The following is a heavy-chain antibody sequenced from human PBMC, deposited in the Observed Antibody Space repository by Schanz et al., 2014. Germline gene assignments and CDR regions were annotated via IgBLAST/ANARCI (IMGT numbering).Heavy chain of an antibody. CDR3: ARDGGRDGYNLAFDV. CDR2: MYINSGST. J-gene: IGHJ3*01. Sequence: EVQLVESGGGLVQPWGSLRLSCEASGFTFSNYNMNWVRQAPGKGLEWISSMYINSGSTQYADSVKGRFIISRDSSKNTLFLQMNSLRAEDTAVYFCARDGGRDGYNLAFDVWGQGTLVTVSS. CDR1: GFTFSNYN. V-gene: IGHV3-23*04. D-gene: IGHD5-12*01.